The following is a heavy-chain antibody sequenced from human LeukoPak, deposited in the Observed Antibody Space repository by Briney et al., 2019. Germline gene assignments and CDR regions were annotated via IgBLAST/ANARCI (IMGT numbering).Heavy chain of an antibody. V-gene: IGHV4-34*01. D-gene: IGHD3-16*02. Sequence: PSETLSLTCAVYGGSFSGYYWSWIRQPPGKGLEWIGEINHSGSTNYNPSLKSRVTISVDTSKNQFSLKLSSVTAADTAVYYCARGPRRLYYDYVWGSYRFDYWGQGTLVTVSS. CDR1: GGSFSGYY. CDR2: INHSGST. CDR3: ARGPRRLYYDYVWGSYRFDY. J-gene: IGHJ4*02.